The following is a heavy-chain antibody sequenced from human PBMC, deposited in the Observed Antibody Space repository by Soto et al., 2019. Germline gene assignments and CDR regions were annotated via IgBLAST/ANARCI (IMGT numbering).Heavy chain of an antibody. Sequence: QVQLVQSGAEVKKPGSSVKVSCKASVGTFSSYAISWVRQAPGQGLEWMGGIITIFGTANYAQKFQGRVTITADESTSTAYMELSSLRAEDTAVYYCARDQLEKQQLDKDYYCYYGMDVWGQGTTVTVSS. CDR2: IITIFGTA. J-gene: IGHJ6*02. V-gene: IGHV1-69*12. CDR1: VGTFSSYA. CDR3: ARDQLEKQQLDKDYYCYYGMDV. D-gene: IGHD6-13*01.